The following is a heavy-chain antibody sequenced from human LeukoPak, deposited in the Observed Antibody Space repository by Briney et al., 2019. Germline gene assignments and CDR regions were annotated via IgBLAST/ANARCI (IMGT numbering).Heavy chain of an antibody. J-gene: IGHJ4*02. CDR3: ARHSIASDGARLFDY. V-gene: IGHV4-59*08. CDR1: GGSITSYY. CDR2: IYYSGYS. D-gene: IGHD2-21*01. Sequence: SETLSLTCTVSGGSITSYYWAWLRQPPGKGLEWIGYIYYSGYSNYNPSLKSRVSMSVDTSKNQFSLKLTSVTAADTAVYYCARHSIASDGARLFDYWGRGTLVTVSS.